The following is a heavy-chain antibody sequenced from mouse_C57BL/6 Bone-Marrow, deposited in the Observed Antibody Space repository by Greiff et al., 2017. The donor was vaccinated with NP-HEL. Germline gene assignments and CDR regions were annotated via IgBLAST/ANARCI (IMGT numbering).Heavy chain of an antibody. D-gene: IGHD2-3*01. CDR1: GYTFTSSW. J-gene: IGHJ2*01. CDR2: IYPCCCST. CDR3: AYDGYYSDY. V-gene: IGHV1-55*01. Sequence: QVQLQQPGAALVKPGASVKMSCKASGYTFTSSWITWVTPSPVQVLEWIGVIYPCCCSTNYNEKFKSKATLTVDTSSSTAYMQLSRLTSEDSAVYYCAYDGYYSDYGGKGTTLTVAS.